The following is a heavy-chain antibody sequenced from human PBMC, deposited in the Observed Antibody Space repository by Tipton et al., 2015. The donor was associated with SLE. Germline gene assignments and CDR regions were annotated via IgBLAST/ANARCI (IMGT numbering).Heavy chain of an antibody. J-gene: IGHJ4*02. CDR3: AEGGTYCSSTSCPWYY. CDR1: GFTFSVYA. V-gene: IGHV3-23*01. CDR2: ISGSGGST. Sequence: SLRLSCAASGFTFSVYAMSWVRQAPGKGLEWVSAISGSGGSTYYADSVKGRFTISRDTSKNTLYLQMNSLRAEDTAVYYCAEGGTYCSSTSCPWYYWGQGTLVTVSS. D-gene: IGHD2-2*01.